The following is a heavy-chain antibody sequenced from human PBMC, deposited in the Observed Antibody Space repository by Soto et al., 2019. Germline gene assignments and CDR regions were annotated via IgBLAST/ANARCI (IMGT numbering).Heavy chain of an antibody. CDR3: ASNQKWGDYDFWSGYYIPRPVHYYGMDV. CDR2: INPNSGGT. D-gene: IGHD3-3*01. J-gene: IGHJ6*02. V-gene: IGHV1-2*02. Sequence: ASVKVSCKASGYTFTGYYMHWVRQAPGQGLEWMGWINPNSGGTNYAQKFQGRVTMTRDTSISTAYMELSRLRSDDTAVYYWASNQKWGDYDFWSGYYIPRPVHYYGMDVWGQGTTVTVSS. CDR1: GYTFTGYY.